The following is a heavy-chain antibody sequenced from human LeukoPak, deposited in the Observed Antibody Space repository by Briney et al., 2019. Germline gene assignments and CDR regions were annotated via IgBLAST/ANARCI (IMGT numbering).Heavy chain of an antibody. CDR1: GFTFSSYG. V-gene: IGHV3-33*01. D-gene: IGHD3-22*01. CDR2: IWYDGSNK. Sequence: TGGSLRLSCAASGFTFSSYGMHWVRQAPGKGLEWVAVIWYDGSNKYYADSVKGRFTISRDNSKNTLYLQMNSLRAEDTAVYYCASNYYDSSGYYVDAFDTWGQGTMVTVSS. CDR3: ASNYYDSSGYYVDAFDT. J-gene: IGHJ3*02.